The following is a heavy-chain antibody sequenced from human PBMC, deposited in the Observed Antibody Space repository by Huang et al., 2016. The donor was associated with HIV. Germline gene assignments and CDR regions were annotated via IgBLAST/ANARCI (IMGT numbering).Heavy chain of an antibody. CDR1: GFTFSSYW. Sequence: EVQLVESGGGLVQPGGSLRLSCAASGFTFSSYWMHWVRQAPGKGVVEVSRINSDGSSAGYADSVKGRFTISRDNAKNTLYLQMNSLRAEDTAVYYCVRDPRIQSWLNYFDYWGQGTLVSVSS. J-gene: IGHJ4*02. V-gene: IGHV3-74*01. D-gene: IGHD3-22*01. CDR3: VRDPRIQSWLNYFDY. CDR2: INSDGSSA.